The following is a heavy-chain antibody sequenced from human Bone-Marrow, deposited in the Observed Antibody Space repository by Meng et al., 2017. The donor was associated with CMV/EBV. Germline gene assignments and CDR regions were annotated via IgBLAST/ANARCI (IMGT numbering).Heavy chain of an antibody. CDR1: GGTFSSYA. Sequence: SVKVSCKASGGTFSSYAISWVRQAPGQGLEWMGGIIPIFGTANYAQKLQGRVTMTRNTSISIVYMELSSLRSEDTAMYYCARTYSSGYYLKGAFDIWGQGTMVTVSS. V-gene: IGHV1-69*05. CDR3: ARTYSSGYYLKGAFDI. D-gene: IGHD3-22*01. CDR2: IIPIFGTA. J-gene: IGHJ3*02.